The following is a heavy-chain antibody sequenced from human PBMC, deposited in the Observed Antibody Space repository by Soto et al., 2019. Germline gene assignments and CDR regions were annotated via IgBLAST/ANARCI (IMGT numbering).Heavy chain of an antibody. J-gene: IGHJ4*02. V-gene: IGHV1-58*01. Sequence: SVKVSCKASGFTFTSSAVQWVRQARGQRLEWIGWIVVGGGNTNYAQKFQERVTITRDMSTSTAYMELSSLRSEDTAVYYCAADPYGDYVYYFDYWGQGTLVTVSS. D-gene: IGHD4-17*01. CDR2: IVVGGGNT. CDR1: GFTFTSSA. CDR3: AADPYGDYVYYFDY.